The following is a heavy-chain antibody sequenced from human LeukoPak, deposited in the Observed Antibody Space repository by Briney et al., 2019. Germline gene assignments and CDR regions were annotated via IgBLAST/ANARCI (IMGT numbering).Heavy chain of an antibody. Sequence: ASVKVSCKVSGYTLTELSMHWVRQAPGKGLEWMGGFDPEDCETIYAQKFQGRVTMTEDTSTDTAYMELSSLRSEDTAVYYCATGRRGYSGYDPSTGVTGASNWFDPWGQGTLVTVSS. D-gene: IGHD5-12*01. J-gene: IGHJ5*02. CDR1: GYTLTELS. V-gene: IGHV1-24*01. CDR2: FDPEDCET. CDR3: ATGRRGYSGYDPSTGVTGASNWFDP.